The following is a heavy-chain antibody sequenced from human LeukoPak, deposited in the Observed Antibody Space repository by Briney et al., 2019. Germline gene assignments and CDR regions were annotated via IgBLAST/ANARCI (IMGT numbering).Heavy chain of an antibody. CDR3: ARVAGLRFLEWLSPHYYMDV. CDR2: INHSGST. Sequence: SETLSLTSAVYGGSFSGYYWSWIRQPPGKGLEWIGEINHSGSTNYNPSLKSRVTISVDTSKNQFSLKLSSVTAADTAVYYCARVAGLRFLEWLSPHYYMDVWGKGTTVTVSS. V-gene: IGHV4-34*01. J-gene: IGHJ6*03. D-gene: IGHD3-3*01. CDR1: GGSFSGYY.